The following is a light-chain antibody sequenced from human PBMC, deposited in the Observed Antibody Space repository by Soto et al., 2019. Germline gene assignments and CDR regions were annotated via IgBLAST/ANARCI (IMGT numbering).Light chain of an antibody. CDR1: QSISTY. V-gene: IGKV1-8*01. CDR2: AAS. J-gene: IGKJ5*01. Sequence: TRMTQSPSSLSTSTGDRVTITCRASQSISTYLAWYQQKSGKAPKLLIYAASTLQSGVPSRFSGSGSGTDFTLTISSLQSEDFATYYCQQYDSFPISFGQGTRLDLK. CDR3: QQYDSFPIS.